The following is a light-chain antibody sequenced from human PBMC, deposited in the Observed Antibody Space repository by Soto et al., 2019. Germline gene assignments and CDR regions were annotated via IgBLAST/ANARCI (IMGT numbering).Light chain of an antibody. CDR1: QDISRY. V-gene: IGKV1-33*01. CDR2: EPS. J-gene: IGKJ2*01. Sequence: DIQMTQSPSSLSASVGDKVTITCQANQDISRYLSWRQKKPGKAPKFQIHEPSILETGVTSRFIRNGSDTDLTFNISSLQPEDIATDYRQQYYHLPYTFGQGTKLDIK. CDR3: QQYYHLPYT.